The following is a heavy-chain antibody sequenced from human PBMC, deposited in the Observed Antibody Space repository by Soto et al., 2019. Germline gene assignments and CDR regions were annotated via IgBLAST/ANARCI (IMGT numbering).Heavy chain of an antibody. CDR3: ARESVPVVVGAFDI. CDR1: VYTFTSYA. J-gene: IGHJ3*02. Sequence: GASVTVCCKASVYTFTSYAMQWVRQAPGQRLEWMGWINAGNGNTKYSQKFQGRVTITRDTSASTAYMELSSLRSEDTAVYYCARESVPVVVGAFDIWGQGTMVTVSS. CDR2: INAGNGNT. V-gene: IGHV1-3*01. D-gene: IGHD2-2*01.